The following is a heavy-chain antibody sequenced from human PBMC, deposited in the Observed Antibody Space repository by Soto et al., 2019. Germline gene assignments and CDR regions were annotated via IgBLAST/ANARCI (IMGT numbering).Heavy chain of an antibody. V-gene: IGHV3-30*18. CDR3: AKVMVRGVFSHFDY. CDR2: ISYDGSNK. J-gene: IGHJ4*02. CDR1: GFTFSSYG. Sequence: GGSLRLSCAASGFTFSSYGMHWVRQAPGKGLEWVAVISYDGSNKYYADSVKGRFAISRDNSKNTLYLQMNSLRAEDTAVYYCAKVMVRGVFSHFDYWGQGTLVTVSS. D-gene: IGHD3-10*01.